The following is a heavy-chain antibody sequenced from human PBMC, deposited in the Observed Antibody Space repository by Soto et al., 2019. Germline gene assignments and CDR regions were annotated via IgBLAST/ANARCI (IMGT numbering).Heavy chain of an antibody. J-gene: IGHJ4*02. CDR2: ISHDGNNK. V-gene: IGHV3-30*18. D-gene: IGHD3-10*01. CDR1: GLIFSSYG. Sequence: QVQLEESGGGVVQPGRSLRLSCAASGLIFSSYGMHWVRQAPGKGLEWVAVISHDGNNKYYAESVKGRFTISRDNSKNTLYLQMNSLRPEDXAMYYXAKEPWYYYGSGSYVEHWGQGTLVTVSS. CDR3: AKEPWYYYGSGSYVEH.